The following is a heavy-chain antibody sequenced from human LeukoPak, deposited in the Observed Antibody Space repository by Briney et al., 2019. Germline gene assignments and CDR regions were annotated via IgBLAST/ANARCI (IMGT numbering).Heavy chain of an antibody. Sequence: ASVKVSCKASGYTFTSYYMHWVRQAPGQGLEWMGWINPNSGGTNYAQKFQGWVTMTRDTSISTAYMELSRLRSDDTAVYYCARDPLNYYDSSGYPGGYYFDYWGQGTLVTVSS. CDR1: GYTFTSYY. CDR3: ARDPLNYYDSSGYPGGYYFDY. J-gene: IGHJ4*02. V-gene: IGHV1-2*04. CDR2: INPNSGGT. D-gene: IGHD3-22*01.